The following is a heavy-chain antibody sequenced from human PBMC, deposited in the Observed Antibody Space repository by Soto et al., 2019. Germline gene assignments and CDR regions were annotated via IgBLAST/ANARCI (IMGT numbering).Heavy chain of an antibody. Sequence: QVQLVESGGGVVQPGMSLRLSCAASGFIFNEYGMHWVRQAPGKGLEWVAVIWYDGSNKYYADSVKDRFTISRDNSKNTMSLQMNNLRAEDTAVYYCARWGCSGTNCNLNQRSYDLWGQGTLVTVSS. J-gene: IGHJ4*02. CDR3: ARWGCSGTNCNLNQRSYDL. CDR2: IWYDGSNK. V-gene: IGHV3-33*03. CDR1: GFIFNEYG. D-gene: IGHD2-15*01.